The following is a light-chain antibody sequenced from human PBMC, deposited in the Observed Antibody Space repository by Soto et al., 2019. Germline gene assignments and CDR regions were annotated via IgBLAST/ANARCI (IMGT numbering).Light chain of an antibody. CDR1: QSVRSW. CDR2: KAS. V-gene: IGKV1-5*03. Sequence: DIQMTQSPSTLSASVGDRVTITCRASQSVRSWVAWYQQKPGRAPKLLIYKASSLESGVPSRFSGSGSGTEFTLTISSLQPDDFATYYCQQYNSYSTFGQGTKVEIK. CDR3: QQYNSYST. J-gene: IGKJ1*01.